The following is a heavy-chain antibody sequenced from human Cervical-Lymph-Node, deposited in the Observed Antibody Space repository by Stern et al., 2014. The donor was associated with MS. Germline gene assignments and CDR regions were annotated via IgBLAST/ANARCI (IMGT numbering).Heavy chain of an antibody. J-gene: IGHJ4*02. CDR1: GASISSYY. V-gene: IGHV4-59*01. CDR2: IYYTGTT. Sequence: QVQLQESGPGLVKPSETLSLTCTVSGASISSYYWNWILQPPGKGLEGIGYIYYTGTTNYNPSLKGRVAISLDTSKNQFSLILRSVSAADTAVYYCARKSLSMDHYFDSWGQGTLVTVSS. CDR3: ARKSLSMDHYFDS. D-gene: IGHD2-2*03.